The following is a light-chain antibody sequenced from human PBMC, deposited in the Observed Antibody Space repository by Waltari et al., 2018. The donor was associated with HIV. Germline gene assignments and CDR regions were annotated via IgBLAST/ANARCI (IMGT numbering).Light chain of an antibody. CDR1: SSNIGNNY. CDR3: GTWDTSLSAGV. Sequence: QAVLTQPPSVSAAPGQKVTISCSGSSSNIGNNYVSWYQQFPGKAPKVLIYDKNKRPPGGPDRFSGSRSGTSATLGVAGLQTGDEADYYCGTWDTSLSAGVFGGGTKLTVL. J-gene: IGLJ3*02. CDR2: DKN. V-gene: IGLV1-51*01.